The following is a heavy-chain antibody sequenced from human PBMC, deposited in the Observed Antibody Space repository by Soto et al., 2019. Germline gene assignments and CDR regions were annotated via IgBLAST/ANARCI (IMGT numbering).Heavy chain of an antibody. J-gene: IGHJ5*02. D-gene: IGHD4-17*01. Sequence: QVQLVESGGGVVQPGRSLRLSCAASGFTFSSYAMHWVRQAPGKGLEWVAVISYDGSNKYYADSVKGRFTISRDNSKNTLYLQMNSLRDEDTAVYYCARVYDYGDYEEGFDWFDPWGQGTLVTVSS. CDR1: GFTFSSYA. CDR2: ISYDGSNK. V-gene: IGHV3-30-3*01. CDR3: ARVYDYGDYEEGFDWFDP.